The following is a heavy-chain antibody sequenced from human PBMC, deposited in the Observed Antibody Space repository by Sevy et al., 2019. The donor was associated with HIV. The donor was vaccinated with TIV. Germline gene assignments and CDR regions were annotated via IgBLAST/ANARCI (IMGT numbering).Heavy chain of an antibody. CDR1: GYTFTGYS. J-gene: IGHJ6*02. CDR2: INPKSGGT. Sequence: ASVKVSCKTSGYTFTGYSLYCVRQAPGQGLEWMGWINPKSGGTTYSQQFQGRVTMTRDTSISTVSMELSSLRSDDTAVYFCARGPAVWGQGTTVTVSS. V-gene: IGHV1-2*02. CDR3: ARGPAV.